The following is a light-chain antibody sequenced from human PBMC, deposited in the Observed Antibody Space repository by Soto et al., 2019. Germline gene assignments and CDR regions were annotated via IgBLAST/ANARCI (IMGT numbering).Light chain of an antibody. J-gene: IGKJ2*01. CDR3: QQYGDWPPDT. Sequence: EILLTQSPATLSVSPGDRATLSCRASQTVSSNLAWYQQKPGQSPRLLIYGSSTRATGIPARFSGSGSGTEFTLTISSLQSEDFAVYYCQQYGDWPPDTFGQGTKVDIK. CDR2: GSS. V-gene: IGKV3-15*01. CDR1: QTVSSN.